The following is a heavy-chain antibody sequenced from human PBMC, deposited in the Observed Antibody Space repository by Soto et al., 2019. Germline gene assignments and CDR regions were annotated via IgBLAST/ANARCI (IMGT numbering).Heavy chain of an antibody. J-gene: IGHJ4*02. D-gene: IGHD2-2*01. CDR3: ARRGYCSSTSCQAGLEFDY. V-gene: IGHV1-2*04. CDR1: GYTFTSYD. CDR2: INPNSGGT. Sequence: ASVKVSCKASGYTFTSYDINWVRQAPGQGLEWMGWINPNSGGTNYAQKFQGWVTMTRDTSISTAYMELSRLRSDDTAMYYCARRGYCSSTSCQAGLEFDYWGQGTLVTVSS.